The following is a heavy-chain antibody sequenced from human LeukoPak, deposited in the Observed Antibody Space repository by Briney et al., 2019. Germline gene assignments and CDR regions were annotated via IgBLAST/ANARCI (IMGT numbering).Heavy chain of an antibody. J-gene: IGHJ3*02. CDR1: GVTLSDHH. Sequence: GGSLRLSCAASGVTLSDHHMDWVRQAPGKGLEWVGRTRDKARGYTTEYAASVKGRFTISRDDSKTLVYLQMNSLRAEDTAVYYCAKVYMSSSWGVGPGFDIWGQGTMVTVSS. V-gene: IGHV3-72*01. CDR2: TRDKARGYTT. D-gene: IGHD6-13*01. CDR3: AKVYMSSSWGVGPGFDI.